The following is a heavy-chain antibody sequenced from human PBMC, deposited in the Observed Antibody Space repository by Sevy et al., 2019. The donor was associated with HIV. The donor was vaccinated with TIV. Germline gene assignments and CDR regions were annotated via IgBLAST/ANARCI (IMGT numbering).Heavy chain of an antibody. Sequence: GGSLRLSCAASGFPFSNYAMSWIRQAPGKGLEWVSTLIGGGSRTYYADSVTGRFTISRDNSKNILYLQMNSLRADDTAIYYCAKRRVQSGLSGGGANYGWDVCGHGTTVTVSS. V-gene: IGHV3-23*01. CDR2: LIGGGSRT. CDR1: GFPFSNYA. J-gene: IGHJ6*02. D-gene: IGHD2-15*01. CDR3: AKRRVQSGLSGGGANYGWDV.